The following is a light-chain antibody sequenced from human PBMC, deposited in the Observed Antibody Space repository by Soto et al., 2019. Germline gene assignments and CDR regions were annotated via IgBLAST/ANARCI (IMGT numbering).Light chain of an antibody. CDR2: GAS. V-gene: IGKV3-15*01. Sequence: EIVMTQSPATLSVSPGERANLSCRASQSVSSNLAWYQQKPGQSPRLLIYGASTRATGIPARFSGSGSGTDFTLTISRLEPEDFAVYYCQQYGSSPSTFGQGTRL. J-gene: IGKJ5*01. CDR1: QSVSSN. CDR3: QQYGSSPST.